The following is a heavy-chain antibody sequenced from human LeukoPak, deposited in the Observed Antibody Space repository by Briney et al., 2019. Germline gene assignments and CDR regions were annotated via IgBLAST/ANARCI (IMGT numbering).Heavy chain of an antibody. J-gene: IGHJ4*02. D-gene: IGHD3-22*01. V-gene: IGHV3-48*01. CDR1: GITFKGDG. CDR2: ISSSSTM. CDR3: ARAEAYYHSIH. Sequence: GGAPRPSRAASGITFKGDGIKWGRPAPGEGLEWVSYISSSSTMYYADSVKGRFTISRDNAKNSLYLQMNSLRAEDTAVYYCARAEAYYHSIHWGQGTLVTVSS.